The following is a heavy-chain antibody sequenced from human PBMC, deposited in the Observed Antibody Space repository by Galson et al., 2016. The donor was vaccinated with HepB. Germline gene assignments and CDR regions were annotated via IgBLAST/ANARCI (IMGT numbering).Heavy chain of an antibody. CDR1: GYTFTGYF. CDR3: ARDYYSGMDF. Sequence: SVKVSCKASGYTFTGYFIHWVRQAPGQGLEWMGWINPNSGGPKYAQKFQGWVTMTRDTSISTAYMELSRLRSDDTAVYYCARDYYSGMDFWGQGTTVTVSS. J-gene: IGHJ6*02. CDR2: INPNSGGP. V-gene: IGHV1-2*04.